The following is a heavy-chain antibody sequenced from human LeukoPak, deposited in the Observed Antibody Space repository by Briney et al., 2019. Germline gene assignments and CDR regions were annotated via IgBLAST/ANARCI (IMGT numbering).Heavy chain of an antibody. Sequence: GASVKVPCKASGYTFTGYYMHWVRQAPGQGLEWMGWINPNSGGTNYAQKFQGRVTMTRDTSISTAYMELSRLRSDDTAVYYCARGRAYYYGSGSYYAFDYWGQGTLVTVSS. CDR3: ARGRAYYYGSGSYYAFDY. J-gene: IGHJ4*02. V-gene: IGHV1-2*02. CDR2: INPNSGGT. CDR1: GYTFTGYY. D-gene: IGHD3-10*01.